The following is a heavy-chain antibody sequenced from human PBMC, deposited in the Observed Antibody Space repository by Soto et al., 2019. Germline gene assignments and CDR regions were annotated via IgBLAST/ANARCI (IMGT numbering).Heavy chain of an antibody. CDR2: ISYDGSNQ. D-gene: IGHD2-8*02. CDR3: ARGEYSSTGRKRGFDY. CDR1: GFIFRNYA. Sequence: QVQLVESGGGVVQPGRSLRLSCADSGFIFRNYAMHWVRQVRQAPGKGLEWVAVISYDGSNQFYADSVKGRFTISRDDSKDTLYLQMNSLRADDTAVYYFARGEYSSTGRKRGFDYLGQGALVSVSS. V-gene: IGHV3-30-3*01. J-gene: IGHJ4*02.